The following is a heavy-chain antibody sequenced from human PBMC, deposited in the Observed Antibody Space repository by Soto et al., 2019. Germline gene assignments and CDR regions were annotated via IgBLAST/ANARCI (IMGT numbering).Heavy chain of an antibody. CDR1: GFTFSSYA. Sequence: GSLRLSCAASGFTFSSYAMSWVRQAPEKGLEWVSAISGSGGTTYYADSVKGRFTISRDNSKNTLYLQMNSLRAEDTAVYYCAKDRKSSSPAPFDYWGQGTLVTVSS. CDR2: ISGSGGTT. V-gene: IGHV3-23*01. D-gene: IGHD6-6*01. J-gene: IGHJ4*02. CDR3: AKDRKSSSPAPFDY.